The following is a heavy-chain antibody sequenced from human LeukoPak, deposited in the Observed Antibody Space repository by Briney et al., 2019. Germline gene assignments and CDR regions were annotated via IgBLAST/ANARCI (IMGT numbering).Heavy chain of an antibody. Sequence: SETLSLTCAVYGGSFSGYYWSWIRQPPGKGLEWIGEINHSGSTNYNPSLKSRVTISVDTSKNQFSLKLSSVTAADKAVYYCARGRGMGAAAGHNWFDPWGQGTLVTVSS. V-gene: IGHV4-34*01. CDR1: GGSFSGYY. CDR3: ARGRGMGAAAGHNWFDP. CDR2: INHSGST. J-gene: IGHJ5*02. D-gene: IGHD6-13*01.